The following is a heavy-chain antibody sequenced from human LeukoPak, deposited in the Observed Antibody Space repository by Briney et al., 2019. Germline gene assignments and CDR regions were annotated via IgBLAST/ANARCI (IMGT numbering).Heavy chain of an antibody. CDR2: IYHSGST. J-gene: IGHJ6*02. Sequence: SETLSLTCAVSGGSISSSNWWSWVRQPPGKGLEWIGEIYHSGSTNYNPSLKSRVTISVDKSKNQFSLKLSSVTAADTAVYYCARVGGSLGDYYYGMDVWGQGTTVTVSS. CDR3: ARVGGSLGDYYYGMDV. D-gene: IGHD2-15*01. CDR1: GGSISSSNW. V-gene: IGHV4-4*02.